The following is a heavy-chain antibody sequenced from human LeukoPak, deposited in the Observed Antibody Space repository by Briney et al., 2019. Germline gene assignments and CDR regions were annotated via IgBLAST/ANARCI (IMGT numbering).Heavy chain of an antibody. Sequence: QPGRSLRLSCAASGFPFSSYGMHWVRQAPGKGLEWVAVISYDGSNKYYADSVKDRFTISRDNSMNTLYLQMNSLRAEDTAVYYCAIALRGYSYGHEGFDYWGQGTLVTVSS. D-gene: IGHD5-18*01. V-gene: IGHV3-30*03. CDR2: ISYDGSNK. CDR3: AIALRGYSYGHEGFDY. CDR1: GFPFSSYG. J-gene: IGHJ4*02.